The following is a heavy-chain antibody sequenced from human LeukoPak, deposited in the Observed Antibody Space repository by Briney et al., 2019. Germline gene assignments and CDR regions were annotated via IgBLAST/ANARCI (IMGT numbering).Heavy chain of an antibody. Sequence: PSETLSLTCAVYGGSFSGYYWSWIRQPPGKGLEWIGEINHSGSTYYNPSLKSRVTISVDTSKNQFSLKLSSVTAADTAVYYCARRIREMNDAFDIWGQGTMVTVSS. CDR1: GGSFSGYY. CDR3: ARRIREMNDAFDI. V-gene: IGHV4-34*01. D-gene: IGHD3-10*01. CDR2: INHSGST. J-gene: IGHJ3*02.